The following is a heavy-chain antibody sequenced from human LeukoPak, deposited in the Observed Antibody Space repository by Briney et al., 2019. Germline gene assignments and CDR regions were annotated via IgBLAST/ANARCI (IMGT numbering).Heavy chain of an antibody. V-gene: IGHV4-39*01. J-gene: IGHJ4*02. CDR1: GGSISTSNYF. CDR2: IFYSRNT. Sequence: PSETLSLTCSVSGGSISTSNYFWCWIRQPPGKRLEWSGSIFYSRNTYYNPSLKRRVTISVDTSKNQFSPKLSSVTAANTAVYYCVSSLGHLFPAPYYFDYWGQGSMVTVSS. CDR3: VSSLGHLFPAPYYFDY. D-gene: IGHD3-10*02.